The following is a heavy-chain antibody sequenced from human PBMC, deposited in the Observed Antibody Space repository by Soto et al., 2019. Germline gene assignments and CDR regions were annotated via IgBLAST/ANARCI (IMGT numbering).Heavy chain of an antibody. V-gene: IGHV1-2*02. D-gene: IGHD2-15*01. J-gene: IGHJ4*01. CDR1: VFSVDTTYC. CDR2: INPNSGDT. CDR3: GSPRSGPSPDVGH. Sequence: ASVKVSCKASVFSVDTTYCIHWVRRAPGQGLEWMGSINPNSGDTNYAQNFQGRVTMTRDTSISTAYMEVSSLTSDDTAVYYCGSPRSGPSPDVGHWRHGTVVTVYS.